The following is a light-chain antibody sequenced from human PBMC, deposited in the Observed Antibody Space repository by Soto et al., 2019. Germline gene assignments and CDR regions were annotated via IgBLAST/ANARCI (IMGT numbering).Light chain of an antibody. V-gene: IGKV3D-11*03. CDR1: QYINTR. Sequence: LTKSPATLSLYIGDRATLSCRASQYINTRLAWYQHRPGQAASLLIYQASIRAAGIPARFSASGTGSDSKLTISDVQAEDVLVHYCSQHQSWPRTFGQGTKVDIK. CDR3: SQHQSWPRT. J-gene: IGKJ1*01. CDR2: QAS.